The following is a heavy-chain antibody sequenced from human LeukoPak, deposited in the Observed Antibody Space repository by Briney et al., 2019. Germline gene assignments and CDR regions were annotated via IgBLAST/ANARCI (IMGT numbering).Heavy chain of an antibody. J-gene: IGHJ4*02. Sequence: GASVKVSCKASVYTFTDYYMHWVRQAPGQGLEWMGWVNPNNGGTNYAQKFQGRVTMTRDTSISTAYMELSRLRSDDTAVYYCARTPNWGTDYWGQGTLVTVSS. CDR2: VNPNNGGT. CDR3: ARTPNWGTDY. CDR1: VYTFTDYY. V-gene: IGHV1-2*02. D-gene: IGHD7-27*01.